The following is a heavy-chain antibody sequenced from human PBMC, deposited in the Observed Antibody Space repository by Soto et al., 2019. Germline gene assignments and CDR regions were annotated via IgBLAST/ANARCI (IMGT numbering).Heavy chain of an antibody. V-gene: IGHV3-7*01. D-gene: IGHD2-8*01. CDR2: IKQDGSEK. J-gene: IGHJ3*02. Sequence: GGSLRLSCAASGFTFSSYWMSWVRQAPGKGLEWVANIKQDGSEKYYVDSVKGRFTISRDNAKNSLYLQMNSLRAEDTAVYYCAREGPRLGDCTNGVCYSGAFDIWGQGTMVTVSS. CDR3: AREGPRLGDCTNGVCYSGAFDI. CDR1: GFTFSSYW.